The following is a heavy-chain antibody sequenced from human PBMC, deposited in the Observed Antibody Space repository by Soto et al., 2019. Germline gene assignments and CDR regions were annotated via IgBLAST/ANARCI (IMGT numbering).Heavy chain of an antibody. CDR1: GYTLTELS. D-gene: IGHD6-13*01. J-gene: IGHJ4*02. CDR2: FDPADGET. Sequence: QVQLVQSGAEVKKPGASVKVSCKVSGYTLTELSMHWVRQAPGKGLGWMGGFDPADGETIYAQKFQGRVTMTEATSTDTAYMELSSLRSEDTAVYYCATDRRSSSWYYFDYWGQGTLVTVSS. CDR3: ATDRRSSSWYYFDY. V-gene: IGHV1-24*01.